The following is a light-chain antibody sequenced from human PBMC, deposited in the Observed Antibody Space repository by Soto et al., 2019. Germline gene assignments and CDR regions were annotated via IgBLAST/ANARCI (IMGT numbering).Light chain of an antibody. V-gene: IGKV3-15*01. CDR1: QSVRSK. CDR2: DAY. Sequence: EIVMTQAPATLSVSPGERATLSCRASQSVRSKLAWYQQKPGQAPRLIIYDAYTRATGIPARFSGSGSGTEFTLTISSLQSEDFAVYYCQQYNNWSPITCGQGTRLEIK. CDR3: QQYNNWSPIT. J-gene: IGKJ5*01.